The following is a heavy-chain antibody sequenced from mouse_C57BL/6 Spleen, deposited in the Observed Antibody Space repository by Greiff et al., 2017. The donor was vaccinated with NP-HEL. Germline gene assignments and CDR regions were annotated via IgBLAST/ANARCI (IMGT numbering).Heavy chain of an antibody. CDR3: AGCTTVVDYAMDY. CDR2: INPYNGGT. D-gene: IGHD1-1*01. CDR1: GYTFTDYY. J-gene: IGHJ4*01. V-gene: IGHV1-19*01. Sequence: EVQLQQSGPVLVKPGASVKMSCKASGYTFTDYYMNWVKQSHGKSLEWIGVINPYNGGTLSTQKFKGKATLTVDKSSSTAYMELNSLTSEDSAVYYCAGCTTVVDYAMDYWGQGTSVTVSS.